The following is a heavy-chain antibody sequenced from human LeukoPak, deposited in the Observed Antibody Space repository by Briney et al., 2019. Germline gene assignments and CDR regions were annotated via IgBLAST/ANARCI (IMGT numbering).Heavy chain of an antibody. J-gene: IGHJ4*02. CDR1: GFSFSSYG. CDR3: ARDGTGSGFDY. V-gene: IGHV3-33*01. CDR2: IWYDGSNK. D-gene: IGHD1-7*01. Sequence: GGSLRLSCAASGFSFSSYGMHWVRQAPGKGLEWVAVIWYDGSNKYYADSVKGRFTISRDNSKNTLYLQMNSLRAEDTAVYYCARDGTGSGFDYWGQGTLVTVSS.